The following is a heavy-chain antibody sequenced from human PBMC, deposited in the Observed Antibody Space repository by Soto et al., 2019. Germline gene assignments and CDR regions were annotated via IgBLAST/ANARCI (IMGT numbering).Heavy chain of an antibody. J-gene: IGHJ4*02. CDR2: ISGSGGST. V-gene: IGHV3-23*01. CDR1: GFTFSSYA. D-gene: IGHD6-6*01. CDR3: ANTPIHSSSSVKEVVDPEHPYYFDY. Sequence: EVQLLESGGGLVQPGGSLRLSCAASGFTFSSYAMSWVRQAPGKGLEWVSAISGSGGSTYYADSVKGRFTISRDNSKNTLYLQMNSLRVEDTAVYYCANTPIHSSSSVKEVVDPEHPYYFDYWGQGTLVTVSS.